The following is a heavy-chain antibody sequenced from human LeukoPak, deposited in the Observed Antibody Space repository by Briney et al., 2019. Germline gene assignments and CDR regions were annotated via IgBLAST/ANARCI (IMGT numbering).Heavy chain of an antibody. CDR3: VKDRVASAVAGTTFFNY. D-gene: IGHD6-19*01. CDR1: GFAFSSYG. Sequence: GGSLRLSCAASGFAFSSYGIHWVRQAPGKGLEWVAFIRYDGNNKYYADSVKGRLTISGDNSKNTLYLQMNSLRAEDTAVYYCVKDRVASAVAGTTFFNYGGEGPLLTVPS. J-gene: IGHJ4*02. CDR2: IRYDGNNK. V-gene: IGHV3-30*02.